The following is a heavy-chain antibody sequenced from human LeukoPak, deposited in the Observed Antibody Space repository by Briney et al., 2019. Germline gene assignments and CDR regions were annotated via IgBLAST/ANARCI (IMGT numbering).Heavy chain of an antibody. CDR3: AKDREPIGDRGRSSWYRIGGSFGP. CDR1: GFTFSSYA. V-gene: IGHV3-23*01. Sequence: QAGGSLRLSCAASGFTFSSYAMSWVRQAPGKGLKWVSAISGSGGSTYYADSVKGRFTISRDNSKNTLYLQMNSLRAEDTAVYYCAKDREPIGDRGRSSWYRIGGSFGPWGQGTLVTVSS. J-gene: IGHJ5*02. CDR2: ISGSGGST. D-gene: IGHD6-13*01.